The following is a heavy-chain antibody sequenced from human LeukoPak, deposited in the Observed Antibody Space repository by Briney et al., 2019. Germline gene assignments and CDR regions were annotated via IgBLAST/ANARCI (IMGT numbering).Heavy chain of an antibody. CDR2: ISSSSSYI. D-gene: IGHD3-3*01. J-gene: IGHJ4*02. CDR1: GFTFSSYS. Sequence: GGSLRLSCAASGFTFSSYSMNWVRQAPGKGLEWVSSISSSSSYIYYADSVKGRFTISRDNAKNSLYLQMNSLRAEDTAVYYRARGPFWSGYFDDWGQGTLVTVSS. V-gene: IGHV3-21*01. CDR3: ARGPFWSGYFDD.